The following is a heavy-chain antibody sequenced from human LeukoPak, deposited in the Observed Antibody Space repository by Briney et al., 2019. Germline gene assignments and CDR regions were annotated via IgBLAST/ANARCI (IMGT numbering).Heavy chain of an antibody. V-gene: IGHV5-51*01. CDR3: ARKGYCSSTSCYTDDAFGI. D-gene: IGHD2-2*01. CDR1: GYSFTSHW. CDR2: IYPGDSDT. J-gene: IGHJ3*02. Sequence: GESLKISCKGSGYSFTSHWIGWVRQMPGKGLEYMGIIYPGDSDTRYSPSFQGQVTISADKSISTANLQWSSLRASDTAMYYCARKGYCSSTSCYTDDAFGIWGQGTMVTVSS.